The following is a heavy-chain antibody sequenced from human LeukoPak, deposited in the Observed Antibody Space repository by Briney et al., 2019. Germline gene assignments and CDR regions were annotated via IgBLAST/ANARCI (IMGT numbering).Heavy chain of an antibody. CDR3: ARGVPLGYCTYGVCYPPYYFDY. J-gene: IGHJ4*02. V-gene: IGHV1-8*03. D-gene: IGHD2-8*01. CDR2: VNPRSGNA. Sequence: ASVKVSCKASGYTFINYIINWVRQATGQGLEWMGWVNPRSGNAGYLQKFQGRLTITRDTSIDTAYMDLSSLSSEDTAVYYCARGVPLGYCTYGVCYPPYYFDYWGQGTLVTASS. CDR1: GYTFINYI.